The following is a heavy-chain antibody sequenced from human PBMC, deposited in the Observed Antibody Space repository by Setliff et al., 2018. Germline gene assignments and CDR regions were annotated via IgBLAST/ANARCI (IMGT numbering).Heavy chain of an antibody. CDR3: ARAPSVELVTIRTNSWFTY. V-gene: IGHV1-18*01. CDR2: ISVYNGDT. D-gene: IGHD5-18*01. Sequence: ASVKVSCKASGYTFRNYAFAWVRQAPGQGLEWVGWISVYNGDTNYARKFQGRVTLTTDTSTSTAYMELRSLTSDDSAFYYCARAPSVELVTIRTNSWFTYWGQGTLVTVS. CDR1: GYTFRNYA. J-gene: IGHJ4*02.